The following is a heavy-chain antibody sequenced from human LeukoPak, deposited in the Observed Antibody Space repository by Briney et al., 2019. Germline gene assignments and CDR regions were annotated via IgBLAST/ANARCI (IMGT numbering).Heavy chain of an antibody. CDR3: ARDGDTVLTRGYYYYMDV. J-gene: IGHJ6*03. V-gene: IGHV3-43*01. D-gene: IGHD4-23*01. CDR2: ISWDGGST. CDR1: GFTFDDYT. Sequence: GGSLRLSCAASGFTFDDYTMHWVRQAPGKGLEWVSLISWDGGSTYYADSVKGRFTISRDNARKSLYLQMNSLRAEDTALYYCARDGDTVLTRGYYYYMDVWGKGTTVTVSS.